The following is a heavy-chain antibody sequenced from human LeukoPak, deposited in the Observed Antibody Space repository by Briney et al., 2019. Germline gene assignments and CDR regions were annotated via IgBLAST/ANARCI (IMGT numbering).Heavy chain of an antibody. CDR3: ARNCIAAAGYSLNY. V-gene: IGHV1-8*01. CDR1: GYTFTSYD. Sequence: ASVKVSCKASGYTFTSYDINRVRQATGQGLEWMGWMNPNSGNTGYAQKFQGRVTMTRNTSISTAYMELSSLRSEDTAVYYCARNCIAAAGYSLNYWGQGTLVTVSS. CDR2: MNPNSGNT. J-gene: IGHJ4*02. D-gene: IGHD6-13*01.